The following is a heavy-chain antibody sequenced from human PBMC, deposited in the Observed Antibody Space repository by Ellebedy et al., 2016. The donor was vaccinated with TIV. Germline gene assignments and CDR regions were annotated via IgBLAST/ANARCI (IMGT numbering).Heavy chain of an antibody. CDR2: INHSGST. D-gene: IGHD6-13*01. Sequence: MPSETLSLTCAVYGGSFSGYYWSRIRQPPGKGLEWIGEINHSGSTNYNPSLKSRVTISVDTSKNQFSLQLSSVTAADTAVYYCARGLSRSSWYSPSYYPNYYFDYWGQGTLVTVSS. CDR1: GGSFSGYY. J-gene: IGHJ4*02. V-gene: IGHV4-34*01. CDR3: ARGLSRSSWYSPSYYPNYYFDY.